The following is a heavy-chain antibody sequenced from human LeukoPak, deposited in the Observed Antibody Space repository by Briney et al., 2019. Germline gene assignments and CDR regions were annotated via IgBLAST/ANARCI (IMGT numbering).Heavy chain of an antibody. CDR2: ITSGGST. J-gene: IGHJ1*01. V-gene: IGHV4-39*01. D-gene: IGHD6-13*01. CDR1: GASISSSSYY. CDR3: ATRIAAAASEYFQY. Sequence: SETLSLTCTVSGASISSSSYYWGWIRQPPGKGLEWIGSITSGGSTFYNPPLNSRVTISLDTSKNQFSLKLRSVTAADTALYYCATRIAAAASEYFQYWGQGTLVTVSS.